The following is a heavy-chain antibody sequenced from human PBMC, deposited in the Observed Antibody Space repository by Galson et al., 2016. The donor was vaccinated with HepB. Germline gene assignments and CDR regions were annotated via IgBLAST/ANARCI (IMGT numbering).Heavy chain of an antibody. CDR1: GFTFSSFG. D-gene: IGHD3-10*01. J-gene: IGHJ4*02. Sequence: SLRLSCAGTGFTFSSFGMSWVRQAPGKGLEWVSVIGAIHNQIYYADSVRGRFSISRDNSRSRLFLEMNSLRAEDTAVYYCVISIRGISVGPFDYWGQGTPVVVAS. CDR3: VISIRGISVGPFDY. V-gene: IGHV3-23*01. CDR2: IGAIHNQI.